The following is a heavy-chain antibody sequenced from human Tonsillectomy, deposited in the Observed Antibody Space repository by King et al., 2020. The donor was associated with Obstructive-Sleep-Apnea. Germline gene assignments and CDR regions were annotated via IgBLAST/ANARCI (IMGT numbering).Heavy chain of an antibody. CDR3: AKGSGSLLYYYYGMDV. CDR1: GFTFSEYY. Sequence: VQLVESGGGLVKPGGSLRLSCAASGFTFSEYYMSWIRQAPGKGLEWVSYISIGGDTIYYGDSVKGRFTISRDDAKNSLYLQMNSLRAEDTAVYYCAKGSGSLLYYYYGMDVWGQGTTVTVSS. CDR2: ISIGGDTI. V-gene: IGHV3-11*01. J-gene: IGHJ6*02. D-gene: IGHD3-10*01.